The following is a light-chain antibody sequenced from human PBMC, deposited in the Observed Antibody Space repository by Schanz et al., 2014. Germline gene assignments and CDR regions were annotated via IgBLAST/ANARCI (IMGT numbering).Light chain of an antibody. V-gene: IGLV1-40*01. CDR2: GNS. CDR3: CSYAGGGSWGVV. J-gene: IGLJ2*01. Sequence: QSVLTQPPSVSGAPGQRVTISCTGSSSNIGAGYDVHWYQQLPGTAPKLLIYGNSNRPSGVPDRFSGSKSGTSASLAITGLQAEDEADYYCCSYAGGGSWGVVFGGGTKLTVL. CDR1: SSNIGAGYD.